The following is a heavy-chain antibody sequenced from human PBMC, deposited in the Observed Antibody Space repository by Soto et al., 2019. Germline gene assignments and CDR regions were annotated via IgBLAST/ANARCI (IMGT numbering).Heavy chain of an antibody. Sequence: QITLKESGPTLVKPTQTLTLTCSFSGFSFSTSGVGVGWIRQPPGKALEWLALIYWDDDKNSSPSLESRPTTTKDTPKNQVVLTMATMDPVDTATYSCAHTPRSSGTAGMDVWGQGTTVTVSS. D-gene: IGHD5-18*01. CDR1: GFSFSTSGVG. V-gene: IGHV2-5*02. CDR3: AHTPRSSGTAGMDV. J-gene: IGHJ6*02. CDR2: IYWDDDK.